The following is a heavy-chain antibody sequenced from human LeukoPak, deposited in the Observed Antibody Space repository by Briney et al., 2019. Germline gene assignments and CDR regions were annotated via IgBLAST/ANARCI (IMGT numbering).Heavy chain of an antibody. Sequence: GGSLRLSCAASGFTFSSYGMHWVRQAPGKGLEWVAVIWYDGTNKYYADSVKGRSTISRDNSKNTLYLQMNSLRAEDTAEYYCAKGRGYYYYNMDVWGKGTTVTVSS. J-gene: IGHJ6*03. CDR3: AKGRGYYYYNMDV. CDR1: GFTFSSYG. CDR2: IWYDGTNK. V-gene: IGHV3-33*06.